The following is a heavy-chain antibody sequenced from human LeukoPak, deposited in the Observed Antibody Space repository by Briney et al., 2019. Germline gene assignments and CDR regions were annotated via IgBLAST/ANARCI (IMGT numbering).Heavy chain of an antibody. J-gene: IGHJ4*02. D-gene: IGHD3-22*01. V-gene: IGHV3-23*01. Sequence: GGSLRLSCAASGFTFDDYAMHWVRQAPGKGLEWVSVISGSGGSTNYADSVKGRFTISRDNSKNTLYLQMNSLRAEDTAVYYCAKVGGGGGYYYDYWGQGTLVTVSS. CDR1: GFTFDDYA. CDR2: ISGSGGST. CDR3: AKVGGGGGYYYDY.